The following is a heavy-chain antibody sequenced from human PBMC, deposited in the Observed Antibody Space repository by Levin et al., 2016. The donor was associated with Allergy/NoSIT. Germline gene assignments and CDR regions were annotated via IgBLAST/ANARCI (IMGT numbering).Heavy chain of an antibody. CDR3: ARARWELLSLPTNWFDP. V-gene: IGHV4-59*01. CDR2: IYYSGST. Sequence: GSLRLSCTVSGGSINNYYWSWIRQPPGKGLEWIGYIYYSGSTNYNPSLKSRVTISVDMSKNQFSLKLSSVTAADTAVYYCARARWELLSLPTNWFDPWGQGTLVTVSS. CDR1: GGSINNYY. D-gene: IGHD1-26*01. J-gene: IGHJ5*02.